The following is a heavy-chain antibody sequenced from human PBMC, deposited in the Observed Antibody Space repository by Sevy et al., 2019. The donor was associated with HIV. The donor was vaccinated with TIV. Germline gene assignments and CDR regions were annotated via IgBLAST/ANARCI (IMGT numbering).Heavy chain of an antibody. J-gene: IGHJ6*02. Sequence: ASVKVSCKASVYTFSSYDINWVRQATGQGLEWMGWMNPNSGNTGYAQKFQGRVTMTRNTSISTAYMELNSLRSEDTAVYYCAKILAFCSSTSCYPGYYYYGMDVWGQGTTITVSS. CDR3: AKILAFCSSTSCYPGYYYYGMDV. CDR2: MNPNSGNT. D-gene: IGHD2-2*01. V-gene: IGHV1-8*01. CDR1: VYTFSSYD.